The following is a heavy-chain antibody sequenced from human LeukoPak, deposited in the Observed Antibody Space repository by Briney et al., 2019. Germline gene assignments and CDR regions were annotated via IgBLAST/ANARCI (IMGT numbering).Heavy chain of an antibody. D-gene: IGHD3-22*01. CDR2: TNTDGSST. CDR1: GFTFSHYW. J-gene: IGHJ4*02. CDR3: VPTDSSGLD. Sequence: PGGSLRLPCEASGFTFSHYWMHWVRQAPGKGLVWVSRTNTDGSSTSYVDSVKGRFTISRDNANNTMYLQMNSLRAEDTAMYYCVPTDSSGLDWGQGTLVTVSS. V-gene: IGHV3-74*01.